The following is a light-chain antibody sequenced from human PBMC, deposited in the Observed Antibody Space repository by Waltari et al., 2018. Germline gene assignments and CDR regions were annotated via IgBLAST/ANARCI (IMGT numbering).Light chain of an antibody. J-gene: IGKJ1*01. CDR1: QSISTY. Sequence: DIQMTQSPSSLSASVGDRVTITCRASQSISTYLNWYQQKPGKAPKLLIYTASTLQSGVPSRFSGSGSGTDFSLTISSLQPDDFATYYCQQSYTSPRTFGHGTKVEVE. CDR3: QQSYTSPRT. CDR2: TAS. V-gene: IGKV1-39*01.